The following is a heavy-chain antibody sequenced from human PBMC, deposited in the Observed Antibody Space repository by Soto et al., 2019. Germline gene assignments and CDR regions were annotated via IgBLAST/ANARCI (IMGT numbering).Heavy chain of an antibody. CDR3: ARAGFFDSSGPHDAFDI. D-gene: IGHD3-22*01. Sequence: GGSLRLSCAASGFTFSSYWMHWVRQAPGKGLVWVSRINSDGSSTSYADSVKGRFTISRDNAKNTLDLQMNSLRAEDTAVYYCARAGFFDSSGPHDAFDIWGQGTMVTVSS. CDR2: INSDGSST. J-gene: IGHJ3*02. CDR1: GFTFSSYW. V-gene: IGHV3-74*01.